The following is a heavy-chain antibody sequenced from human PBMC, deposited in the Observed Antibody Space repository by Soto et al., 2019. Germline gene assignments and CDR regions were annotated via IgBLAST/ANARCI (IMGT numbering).Heavy chain of an antibody. CDR1: GFTFSNYA. CDR3: ATDRSNDPGSPDY. Sequence: PGGSLRRSCAASGFTFSNYAMNWVRHTPGKGLEWVSAITGSGTSTFYADSVKGRFTISRDNSKNTLYLQMDSLRAEDTAVYYCATDRSNDPGSPDYSAQGTPV. J-gene: IGHJ4*02. V-gene: IGHV3-23*01. D-gene: IGHD3-10*01. CDR2: ITGSGTST.